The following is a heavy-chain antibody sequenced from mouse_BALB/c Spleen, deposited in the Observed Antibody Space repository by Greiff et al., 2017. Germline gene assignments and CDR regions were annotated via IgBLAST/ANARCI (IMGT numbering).Heavy chain of an antibody. CDR3: ARHGEAHYYGSSRAWFAY. Sequence: QVQLQQSGAGLVKPGASVKLSCTASGYTFPEYIIHWVKQRSGQGLEWIGWFYPGSGSIKYNEKFKDKATLTADKSSSTVYMELSRLTSEDSAVYFCARHGEAHYYGSSRAWFAYWGQGTLVTVAA. J-gene: IGHJ3*01. CDR1: GYTFPEYI. D-gene: IGHD1-1*01. V-gene: IGHV1-62-2*01. CDR2: FYPGSGSI.